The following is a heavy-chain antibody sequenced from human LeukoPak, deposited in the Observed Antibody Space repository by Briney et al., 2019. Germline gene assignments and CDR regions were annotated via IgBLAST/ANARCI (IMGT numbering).Heavy chain of an antibody. Sequence: GGSLRLSCAASGLTVSSNDMSWVRQAPGKGLEWVSFIYSGDSAYYADSVKGRFTISRDSSKNTLYLQMNSLRAEDTALYYCTKSGPPDPYWGQGTMVTVSS. CDR1: GLTVSSND. CDR3: TKSGPPDPY. V-gene: IGHV3-53*01. J-gene: IGHJ3*01. CDR2: IYSGDSA. D-gene: IGHD1-14*01.